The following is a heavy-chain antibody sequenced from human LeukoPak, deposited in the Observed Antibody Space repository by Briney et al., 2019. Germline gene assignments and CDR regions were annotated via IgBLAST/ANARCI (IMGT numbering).Heavy chain of an antibody. CDR2: IYYSGST. J-gene: IGHJ4*02. Sequence: TSSETLSLTCAVYGGSFSGYYWSWIRQPPGKGLEWIGYIYYSGSTNYNPSLKSRVTISVDTSKNQFSLKLSSVTAADTAVYYCARLYYSSSSGAGYFDYWGQGTLVTVSS. D-gene: IGHD6-6*01. CDR3: ARLYYSSSSGAGYFDY. V-gene: IGHV4-59*08. CDR1: GGSFSGYY.